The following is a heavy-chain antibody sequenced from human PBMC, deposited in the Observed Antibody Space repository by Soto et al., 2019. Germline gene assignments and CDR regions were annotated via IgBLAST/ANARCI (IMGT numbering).Heavy chain of an antibody. D-gene: IGHD3-10*01. CDR2: INHSGST. V-gene: IGHV4-34*01. CDR3: ARGSHGSGSYGYWFDP. CDR1: GGSFSAYC. Sequence: SETLYLTCAASGGSFSAYCWSWLRWPPGKGLEWIGEINHSGSTNYNPSLKSRVTISVDTSKNQFSLKLSSVTAADTAVYYCARGSHGSGSYGYWFDPWGQGTLVT. J-gene: IGHJ5*02.